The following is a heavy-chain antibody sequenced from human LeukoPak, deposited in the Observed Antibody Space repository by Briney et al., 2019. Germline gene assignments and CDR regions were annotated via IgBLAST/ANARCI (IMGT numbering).Heavy chain of an antibody. D-gene: IGHD4-11*01. CDR3: AFVSPIRGATVTQDY. J-gene: IGHJ4*02. V-gene: IGHV1-2*02. CDR1: GYTFTGYY. CDR2: INPNSGGT. Sequence: ASVKVSCKASGYTFTGYYMHWVRQAPGQGLEWMGWINPNSGGTNYAQKFQGRVTMTRDTSISTAYMELSRLRSDDTAVYYCAFVSPIRGATVTQDYWGQGTLVTVSS.